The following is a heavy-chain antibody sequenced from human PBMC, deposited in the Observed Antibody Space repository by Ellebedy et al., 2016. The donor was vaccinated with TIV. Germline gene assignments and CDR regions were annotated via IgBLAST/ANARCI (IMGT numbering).Heavy chain of an antibody. CDR1: GFTFSSYS. CDR3: ATQWELYD. J-gene: IGHJ4*02. Sequence: GESLKISCAASGFTFSSYSMNWVRQAPGKGLEWVSHISSSSSTIYYADSVKGRFTVSRDNAKNSLYLQMNSLRDEDTAVYYCATQWELYDWGQGTPVTVSS. CDR2: ISSSSSTI. V-gene: IGHV3-48*02. D-gene: IGHD1-26*01.